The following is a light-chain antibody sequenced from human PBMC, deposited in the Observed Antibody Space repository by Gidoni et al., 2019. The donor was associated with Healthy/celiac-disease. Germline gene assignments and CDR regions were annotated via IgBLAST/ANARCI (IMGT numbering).Light chain of an antibody. Sequence: EIVLTQSPATLSLSPGERATLSCRASQSVSSYLAWYQQKPGQAPRLLIYDASNRATGIPARFSGSGSGTDFTLTISSLEPEDFAVYDCQQRSNWPPVVTFGQXTRLEIK. CDR1: QSVSSY. CDR3: QQRSNWPPVVT. CDR2: DAS. J-gene: IGKJ5*01. V-gene: IGKV3-11*01.